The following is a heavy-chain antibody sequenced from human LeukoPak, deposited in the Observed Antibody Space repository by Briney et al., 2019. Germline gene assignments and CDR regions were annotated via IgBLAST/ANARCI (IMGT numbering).Heavy chain of an antibody. Sequence: SGTLPLTCTVSGGSVGSGTYYWSWIRQSPGKGLEWIGNVYYSGSAYYNPSLKSRVTISVDRSKNQFSLKLSSVTAADTAVYYCAREDRGSYGFDYWGQGTLVTVSS. CDR3: AREDRGSYGFDY. J-gene: IGHJ4*02. V-gene: IGHV4-39*07. CDR1: GGSVGSGTYY. D-gene: IGHD1-26*01. CDR2: VYYSGSA.